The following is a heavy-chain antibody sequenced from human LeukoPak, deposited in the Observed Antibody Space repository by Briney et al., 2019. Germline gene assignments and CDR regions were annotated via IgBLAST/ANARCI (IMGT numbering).Heavy chain of an antibody. CDR3: AGDGPVVTTPFDN. Sequence: PGGSLRLSCAASGFTFSSYEMNWVRQAPGKGLEWVSYISTSGSTIYYADSVKGRFTISRDNAKNSLYLQMNSLRAEDTAVYYCAGDGPVVTTPFDNWGQGTLVTVSS. CDR1: GFTFSSYE. CDR2: ISTSGSTI. V-gene: IGHV3-48*03. J-gene: IGHJ4*02. D-gene: IGHD4-23*01.